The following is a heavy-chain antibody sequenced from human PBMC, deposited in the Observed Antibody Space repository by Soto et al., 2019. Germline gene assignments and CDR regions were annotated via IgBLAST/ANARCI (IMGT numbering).Heavy chain of an antibody. J-gene: IGHJ6*03. CDR2: INEDSTYI. CDR1: GFAFNTYS. V-gene: IGHV3-21*02. D-gene: IGHD3-10*02. CDR3: VRDLGRYFRGGYMDL. Sequence: EVQLVESGGGLVKPGGSLRLSCTASGFAFNTYSMNWVRQAPGKGLEWVSSINEDSTYIYYADSLRGRITISRDNAKDSLFLQMNSLRPDDTAVYYCVRDLGRYFRGGYMDLWGDGATVTVSS.